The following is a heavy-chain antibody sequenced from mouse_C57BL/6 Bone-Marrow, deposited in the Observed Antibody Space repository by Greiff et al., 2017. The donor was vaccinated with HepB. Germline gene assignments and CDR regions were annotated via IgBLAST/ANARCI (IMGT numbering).Heavy chain of an antibody. Sequence: QVQLQQPGAELVKPGASVKMSCKASGYTFTSYWITWVKQRPGQGLEWIGDIYPGSGSTNYNEKFKSKATLTVDKSSSTAYMQLSSLTSEDSAVYYCARLGDGYLFFAYWGQGTLVTVSA. D-gene: IGHD2-3*01. V-gene: IGHV1-55*01. J-gene: IGHJ3*01. CDR1: GYTFTSYW. CDR3: ARLGDGYLFFAY. CDR2: IYPGSGST.